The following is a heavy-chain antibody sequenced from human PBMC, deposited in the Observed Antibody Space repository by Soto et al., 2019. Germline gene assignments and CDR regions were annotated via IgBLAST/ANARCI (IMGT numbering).Heavy chain of an antibody. CDR2: INPNSGCT. CDR1: GYTFTGYY. D-gene: IGHD3-10*01. CDR3: ASFMVRGVIKYCGMDV. J-gene: IGHJ6*02. V-gene: IGHV1-2*02. Sequence: ASVKVSCKASGYTFTGYYMHWVRQAPGQGLEWMGWINPNSGCTNYAQKFQGRITMTRDTSISTAYMKLSRLRSDDTAWYYCASFMVRGVIKYCGMDVWGQGTTVTVSS.